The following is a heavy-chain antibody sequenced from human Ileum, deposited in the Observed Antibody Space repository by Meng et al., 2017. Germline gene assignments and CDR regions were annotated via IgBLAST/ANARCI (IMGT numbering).Heavy chain of an antibody. J-gene: IGHJ4*02. CDR1: GFTVSSNY. D-gene: IGHD3-22*01. CDR3: VREQYESRGH. V-gene: IGHV3-53*02. Sequence: EVVLEETGGGLIQPGGSVRLSCAASGFTVSSNYMSWVRQAPGKGLEWVSVIYSGGSTYYADSVKGRFTISRDNSRNTLYLQMNSLRADDTAVYYCVREQYESRGHWGQGTLVTVSS. CDR2: IYSGGST.